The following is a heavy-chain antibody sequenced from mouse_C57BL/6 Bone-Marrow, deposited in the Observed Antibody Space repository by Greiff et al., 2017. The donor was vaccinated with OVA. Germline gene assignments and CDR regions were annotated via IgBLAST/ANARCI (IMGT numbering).Heavy chain of an antibody. CDR3: TTRDSSGYLDY. CDR2: ISSGGDYI. D-gene: IGHD3-2*02. J-gene: IGHJ2*01. Sequence: DVMLVESGEGLVKPGGSLKLSCAASGFTFSSYAMSWVRQTPEKRLEWVAYISSGGDYIYYADTVKGRFTISRDNARNTLYLQMSSLKSEDTAMYYCTTRDSSGYLDYWGQGTTLTVSS. V-gene: IGHV5-9-1*02. CDR1: GFTFSSYA.